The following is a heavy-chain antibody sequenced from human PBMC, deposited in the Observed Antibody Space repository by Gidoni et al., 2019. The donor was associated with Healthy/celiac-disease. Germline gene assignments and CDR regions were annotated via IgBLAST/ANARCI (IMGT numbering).Heavy chain of an antibody. D-gene: IGHD2-21*02. Sequence: QITLKESGPTLVKPTQTLTLTCTFSGFSLSTSGVGVGWIRQPPGKALEWLALIYWNDDKRYSPSLKSRLTITKDTSKNQVVLTMTNMDPVDTATYYCAHSLTLAYCGGDCYRSNNWFDPWGQGTLVTVSS. CDR3: AHSLTLAYCGGDCYRSNNWFDP. CDR2: IYWNDDK. J-gene: IGHJ5*02. V-gene: IGHV2-5*01. CDR1: GFSLSTSGVG.